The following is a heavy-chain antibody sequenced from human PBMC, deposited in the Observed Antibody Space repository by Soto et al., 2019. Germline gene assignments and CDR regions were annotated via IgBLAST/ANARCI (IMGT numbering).Heavy chain of an antibody. V-gene: IGHV1-46*01. CDR1: GSITNHH. CDR2: FNPSGLST. J-gene: IGHJ4*02. Sequence: QVHLVQSGAEVTKPGASVNVSCQASGSITNHHMHWVRQAPGQGLEWMGIFNPSGLSTTYAQKFQGRVTITRDTSTSTVYMELSSLTSEDTAVYFCAKVTHRGPIAVAGPLGSWGQGTLVIVSS. D-gene: IGHD6-19*01. CDR3: AKVTHRGPIAVAGPLGS.